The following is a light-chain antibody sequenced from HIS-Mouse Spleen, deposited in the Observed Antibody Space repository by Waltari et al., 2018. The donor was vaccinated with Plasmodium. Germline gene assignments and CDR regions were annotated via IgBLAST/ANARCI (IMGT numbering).Light chain of an antibody. CDR1: SSDVGGYNY. CDR2: EVS. J-gene: IGLJ2*01. CDR3: SSYAGSNNLV. V-gene: IGLV2-8*01. Sequence: QSALTQPPSASGSPGQSVTISCPGTSSDVGGYNYVSWYQQHPGKAPKLMIYEVSKRPSGVPHRFSGSKSGNTASLTVSGLQAEDEADYYCSSYAGSNNLVFGGGTKLTVL.